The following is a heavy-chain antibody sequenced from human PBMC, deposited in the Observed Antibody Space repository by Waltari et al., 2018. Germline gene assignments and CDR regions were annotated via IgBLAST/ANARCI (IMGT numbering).Heavy chain of an antibody. CDR2: RSSRGNAT. CDR1: GFTFTPYT. J-gene: IGHJ4*02. V-gene: IGHV3-48*01. D-gene: IGHD3-10*01. CDR3: ARGRYGAGSYSDYDY. Sequence: EVQMLESGGGLVEPGGSLRLSCTTSGFTFTPYTMSWVRQTLTRGLEWVSYRSSRGNATHYGDSVRGRFTISRDSAKGSVDLEMNNLRADDAAMYYCARGRYGAGSYSDYDYWGQGTLVTVSS.